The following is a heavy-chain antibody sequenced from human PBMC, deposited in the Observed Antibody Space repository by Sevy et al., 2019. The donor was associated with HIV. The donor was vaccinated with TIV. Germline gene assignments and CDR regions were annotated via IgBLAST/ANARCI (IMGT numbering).Heavy chain of an antibody. D-gene: IGHD2-2*01. V-gene: IGHV4-34*01. CDR1: GGSFSGYY. CDR3: ARGPRAPIVVVPAASRGGMDV. J-gene: IGHJ6*02. CDR2: INHSGST. Sequence: SETLSLTCAVYGGSFSGYYWSWIRQPPGKGLERIGEINHSGSTNYNPSLKSRVTISVDTSKNQFSLKLSSVTAADTAVYYCARGPRAPIVVVPAASRGGMDVWRQGTTVTVSS.